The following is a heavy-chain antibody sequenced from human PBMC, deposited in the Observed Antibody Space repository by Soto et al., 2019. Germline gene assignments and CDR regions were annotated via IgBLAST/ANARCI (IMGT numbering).Heavy chain of an antibody. J-gene: IGHJ4*02. D-gene: IGHD5-18*01. Sequence: SVKVSCKTSGGTFSTFGISWVRQAPGQGLEWMGGIIPFFGTAEYSQKFEDRITITADESTNTVYMDLRSLRAEDTAVYYCARDPRGYKYGYFDNWGQGTLVTVSS. CDR1: GGTFSTFG. V-gene: IGHV1-69*13. CDR3: ARDPRGYKYGYFDN. CDR2: IIPFFGTA.